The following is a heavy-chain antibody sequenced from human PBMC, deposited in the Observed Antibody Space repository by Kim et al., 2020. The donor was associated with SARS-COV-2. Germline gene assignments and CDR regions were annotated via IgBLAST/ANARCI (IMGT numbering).Heavy chain of an antibody. CDR1: GFTFSSYS. J-gene: IGHJ6*02. CDR3: ARFNPGYCSSTSCYYYYGMEV. V-gene: IGHV3-21*01. CDR2: ISSSSSYI. Sequence: GGSLRLSCAASGFTFSSYSMNWVRQAPGKGLEWVSSISSSSSYIYYADSVKGRFTISRDNAKNSLYLQMNSLRAEDTAVYYCARFNPGYCSSTSCYYYYGMEVWGQGTTVDVSS. D-gene: IGHD2-2*01.